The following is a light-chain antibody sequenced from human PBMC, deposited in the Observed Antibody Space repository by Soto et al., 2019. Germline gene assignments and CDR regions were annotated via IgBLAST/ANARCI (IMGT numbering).Light chain of an antibody. CDR3: QQYNTYST. CDR1: QSISRW. V-gene: IGKV1-5*01. J-gene: IGKJ5*01. CDR2: DAS. Sequence: MQMTQCPSSRSASVGGGVSRDCRASQSISRWLAWYQQKPGKAPKALIYDASTLRSGVPTRFSGGGSGTEFTLTISSLQPDDFATYYCQQYNTYSTFGQGTRLEIK.